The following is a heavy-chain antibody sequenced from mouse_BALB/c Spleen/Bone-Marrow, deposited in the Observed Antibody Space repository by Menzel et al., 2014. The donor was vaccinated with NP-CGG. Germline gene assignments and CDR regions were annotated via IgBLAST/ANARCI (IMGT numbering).Heavy chain of an antibody. J-gene: IGHJ3*01. CDR1: GYTFTSYY. D-gene: IGHD1-1*01. Sequence: QVQLKQSGPELVKPGASVKMSCKASGYTFTSYYIHWVKQRPGQGLEWIGWIYPGDDSTKYNEKFKGKTTLTADKSSSTAYMLLSSLTSEDSAIYFCARGDYYYGSSRAWFAYWGQGTLVTVSA. V-gene: IGHV1S56*01. CDR3: ARGDYYYGSSRAWFAY. CDR2: IYPGDDST.